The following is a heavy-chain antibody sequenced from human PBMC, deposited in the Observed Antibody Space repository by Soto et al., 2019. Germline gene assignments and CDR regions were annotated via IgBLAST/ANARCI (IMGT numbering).Heavy chain of an antibody. D-gene: IGHD2-15*01. J-gene: IGHJ3*02. CDR1: GFTFRSYE. CDR2: ISSSGSFI. Sequence: EVQLVESGGGLVHPGGSLRLSCAVSGFTFRSYEMNWVRKAPGKGLAWVSYISSSGSFIYYTDSVKGRFTISRDHAKNSLYLQMNSLRAEDTAVYYCARRICDSAVVAAATRGAFDIWGQGTMVTVSS. V-gene: IGHV3-48*03. CDR3: ARRICDSAVVAAATRGAFDI.